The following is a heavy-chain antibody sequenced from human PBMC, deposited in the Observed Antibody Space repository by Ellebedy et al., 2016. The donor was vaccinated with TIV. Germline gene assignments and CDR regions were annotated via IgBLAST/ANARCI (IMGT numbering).Heavy chain of an antibody. Sequence: GESLKISCAASGFTFSSFAMHWVRQAPGKGLEWVAVISYDGSNKYYADSVKGRFTISRDNSKNTLYLQMNSLRAEDTAVYYCARDQWLRLEYYFDYWGQGTLVTVSS. CDR1: GFTFSSFA. J-gene: IGHJ4*02. D-gene: IGHD5-12*01. V-gene: IGHV3-30-3*01. CDR3: ARDQWLRLEYYFDY. CDR2: ISYDGSNK.